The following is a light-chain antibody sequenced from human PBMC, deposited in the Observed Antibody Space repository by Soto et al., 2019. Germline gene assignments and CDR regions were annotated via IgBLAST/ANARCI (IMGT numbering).Light chain of an antibody. CDR3: QQYGSSSA. CDR1: KSVSSSY. J-gene: IGKJ4*01. V-gene: IGKV3-20*01. CDR2: GAS. Sequence: EIVLTQSPCTLSLSPGERATLSCRASKSVSSSYLAWYQQKPGQAPRLLIYGASSRATGIPDRFSGSGSGTDFTLTISRLEPEDFAVYYCQQYGSSSAFGGGTKVEIK.